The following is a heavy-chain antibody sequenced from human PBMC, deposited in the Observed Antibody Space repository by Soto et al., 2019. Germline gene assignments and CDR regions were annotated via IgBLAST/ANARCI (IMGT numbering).Heavy chain of an antibody. CDR3: GSWLKEGGIGGNYYYGMGV. Sequence: VQLVQSGAEVKKPGSSVKVSCKASGGTFTNYAFSWVRQAPGQGLEWLGGIIPIFGTADYAQKFQGRGTITADEPTSTVHMELSSVRSDDTGVYYCGSWLKEGGIGGNYYYGMGVWGQGTTVTVSS. V-gene: IGHV1-69*13. D-gene: IGHD1-1*01. CDR1: GGTFTNYA. CDR2: IIPIFGTA. J-gene: IGHJ6*02.